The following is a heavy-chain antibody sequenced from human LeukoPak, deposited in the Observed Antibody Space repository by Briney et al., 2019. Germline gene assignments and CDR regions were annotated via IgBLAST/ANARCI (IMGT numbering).Heavy chain of an antibody. D-gene: IGHD3-3*01. Sequence: GGSLRLSCAASGFTFSNAWMSWVRQAPGKGLEWVGRIKSKTDGGTTDYAAPVKGRFTISRDDSKNTPYLQMNSLKTEDTAVYYCTTAWSYDFWSGYFVGDYWGQGTLVTVSS. V-gene: IGHV3-15*01. CDR1: GFTFSNAW. J-gene: IGHJ4*02. CDR2: IKSKTDGGTT. CDR3: TTAWSYDFWSGYFVGDY.